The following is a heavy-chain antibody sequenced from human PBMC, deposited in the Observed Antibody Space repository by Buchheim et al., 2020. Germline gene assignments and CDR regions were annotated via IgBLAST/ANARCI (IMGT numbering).Heavy chain of an antibody. J-gene: IGHJ2*01. V-gene: IGHV4-59*08. CDR1: GGSISTYY. D-gene: IGHD3-9*01. CDR2: IYYTGST. CDR3: ARHQLEYYDVLTGYYYWYLEL. Sequence: QVHLQESGPGLVKPSETLSLTCTVSGGSISTYYWSWIRQPPGKGLEWIGYIYYTGSTNYNPSLKSRVTISVDTSKNQFSLKLSSVTAADTAVYYCARHQLEYYDVLTGYYYWYLELWGRGTL.